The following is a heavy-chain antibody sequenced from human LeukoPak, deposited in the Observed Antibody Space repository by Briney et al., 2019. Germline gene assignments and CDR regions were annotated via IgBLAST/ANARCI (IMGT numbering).Heavy chain of an antibody. V-gene: IGHV4-34*01. J-gene: IGHJ6*02. D-gene: IGHD2-2*01. CDR2: INHSGST. CDR3: ASVGVYCSSTSCYHGMDV. CDR1: GGSFSGYY. Sequence: SETLSLTCAVYGGSFSGYYWSWVRQPPGKGLEWIGEINHSGSTNYNPSLKSRVAISVDTSKNQFSLKLSSVTAADTAVYYCASVGVYCSSTSCYHGMDVWGQGTTVTVSS.